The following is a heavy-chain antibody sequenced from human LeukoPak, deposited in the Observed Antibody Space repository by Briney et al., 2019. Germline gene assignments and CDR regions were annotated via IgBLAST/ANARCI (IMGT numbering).Heavy chain of an antibody. Sequence: ASVQVSCKASGYTSTSYDINWVRQATGQGLEWMGWMNPNRGNTGYAQKFQGRVTMTRNTSISTAYMELSSLRSEDTAVYYCARGGLRAVAGRGWLGGAFDYWGQGTLVTVSS. CDR1: GYTSTSYD. CDR3: ARGGLRAVAGRGWLGGAFDY. J-gene: IGHJ4*02. D-gene: IGHD6-19*01. V-gene: IGHV1-8*01. CDR2: MNPNRGNT.